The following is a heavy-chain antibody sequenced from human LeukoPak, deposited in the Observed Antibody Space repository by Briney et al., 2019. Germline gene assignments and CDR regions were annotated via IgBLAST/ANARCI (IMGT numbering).Heavy chain of an antibody. V-gene: IGHV4-38-2*02. Sequence: SETLSLTCTVSGYSISSGYYWGWIRQPPGKGLEWIGSIYHSGSTYYNPSLKSRVPISVDTSKNQFSLKLSSVTAADTAVYYCASDDILTGFDYWGQGTLVTVSS. D-gene: IGHD3-9*01. CDR1: GYSISSGYY. CDR2: IYHSGST. J-gene: IGHJ4*02. CDR3: ASDDILTGFDY.